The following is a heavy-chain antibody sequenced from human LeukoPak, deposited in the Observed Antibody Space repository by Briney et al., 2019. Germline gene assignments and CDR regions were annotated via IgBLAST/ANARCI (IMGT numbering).Heavy chain of an antibody. CDR1: GGSISSGSYY. V-gene: IGHV4-61*02. Sequence: SETLSLTCTVSGGSISSGSYYWSWIRQPAGKGLEWIGRIYTSGSTNYNPSLKSRVTISVDTSKNQFSLKLSSVTAADTAVYYCARDSPGRRDGYNLLHWGQGTLVTVSS. CDR3: ARDSPGRRDGYNLLH. D-gene: IGHD5-24*01. J-gene: IGHJ4*02. CDR2: IYTSGST.